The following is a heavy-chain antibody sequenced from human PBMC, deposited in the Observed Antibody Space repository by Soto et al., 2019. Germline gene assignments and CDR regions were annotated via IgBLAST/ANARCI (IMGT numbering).Heavy chain of an antibody. CDR2: INHSGST. J-gene: IGHJ5*02. CDR3: ARGRRYSSGWYGGRLNWFDP. Sequence: NPSETLSLTCAVYGGSFSGYYWSWIRQPPGKGLEWIGEINHSGSTNYNPSLKSRVTISVDTSKNQFSLKLSSVTAADTAMYYCARGRRYSSGWYGGRLNWFDPWGQGTLVTSPQ. V-gene: IGHV4-34*01. D-gene: IGHD6-19*01. CDR1: GGSFSGYY.